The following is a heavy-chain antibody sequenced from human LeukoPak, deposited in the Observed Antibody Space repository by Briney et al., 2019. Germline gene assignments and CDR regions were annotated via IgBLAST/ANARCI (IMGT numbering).Heavy chain of an antibody. Sequence: SVKVSCKASGGTFSSYAISWVRQAPGQGLEWMGRIIPILGIANYAQKFQGGVTITADKSTSTAYMELSSLRSEDTAVYYCARGLSIAVAPFDYWGQGTLVTVSS. D-gene: IGHD6-19*01. V-gene: IGHV1-69*04. CDR3: ARGLSIAVAPFDY. CDR1: GGTFSSYA. J-gene: IGHJ4*02. CDR2: IIPILGIA.